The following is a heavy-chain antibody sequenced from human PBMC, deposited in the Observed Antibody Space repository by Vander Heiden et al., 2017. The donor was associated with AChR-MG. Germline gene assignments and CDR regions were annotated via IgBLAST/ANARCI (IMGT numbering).Heavy chain of an antibody. D-gene: IGHD3-10*01. J-gene: IGHJ6*02. CDR3: LASGVSYYGMDV. Sequence: EVQLVESGGGLVKPGGSLGLSCAASGSIFSNAWMSWVRQAPGKGLEWVGRIKSKTDGGTTDYAAPVKGRFTISRDDSKNTLYLQMNSLKTEDTAVYYCLASGVSYYGMDVWGQGTTVTVSS. CDR1: GSIFSNAW. V-gene: IGHV3-15*01. CDR2: IKSKTDGGTT.